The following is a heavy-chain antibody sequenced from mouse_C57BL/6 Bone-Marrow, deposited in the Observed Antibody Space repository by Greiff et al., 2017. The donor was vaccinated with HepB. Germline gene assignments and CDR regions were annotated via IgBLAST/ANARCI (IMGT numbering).Heavy chain of an antibody. Sequence: EVMLVESGPGLAKPSQTLSLTCSVTGYSITSDYWNWIRKFPGNKLEYMGYISYSGSTYYNPSLKSRISITRDTSKNQYYLQLNSVTTEDTATHYCARGAIYDGYYGYFDYWGQGTTLTVSS. CDR2: ISYSGST. J-gene: IGHJ2*01. V-gene: IGHV3-8*01. CDR3: ARGAIYDGYYGYFDY. D-gene: IGHD2-3*01. CDR1: GYSITSDY.